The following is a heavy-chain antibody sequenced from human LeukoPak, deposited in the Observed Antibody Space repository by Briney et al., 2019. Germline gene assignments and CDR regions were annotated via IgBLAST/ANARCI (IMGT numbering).Heavy chain of an antibody. CDR1: GFTFSSYA. J-gene: IGHJ4*02. D-gene: IGHD3-3*01. V-gene: IGHV3-23*01. CDR2: ISVSGGST. Sequence: GGSLRLSCAACGFTFSSYAMSWVRQALGKGLEWGSAISVSGGSTYYADSVKGRFTISRDNSKNTLYLQMNSLRAEDTAVYYCAKPVQYYDFWSGYEPHPFDYWGQGTLVTVSS. CDR3: AKPVQYYDFWSGYEPHPFDY.